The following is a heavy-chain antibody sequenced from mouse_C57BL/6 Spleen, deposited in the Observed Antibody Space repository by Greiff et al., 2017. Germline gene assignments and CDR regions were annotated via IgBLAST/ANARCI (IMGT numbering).Heavy chain of an antibody. CDR1: GYAFSSSW. CDR2: IYPGDGDT. J-gene: IGHJ3*01. Sequence: QVQLQQSGPELVKPGASVKFSCKASGYAFSSSWLNWVKQRPGQGLEWIGRIYPGDGDTKYNGKFKGKATLTADKSSSTAYMQLSSLTSEDSAVYVCARWDYYGSSPFAYWGQGTLVTVSA. CDR3: ARWDYYGSSPFAY. V-gene: IGHV1-82*01. D-gene: IGHD1-1*01.